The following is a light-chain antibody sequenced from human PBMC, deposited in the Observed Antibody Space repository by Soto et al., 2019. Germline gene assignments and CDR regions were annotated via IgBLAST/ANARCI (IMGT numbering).Light chain of an antibody. CDR1: SSDVGGYNY. J-gene: IGLJ2*01. CDR2: DVS. V-gene: IGLV2-14*03. Sequence: QSVLTQPPSASGSPGQSVTISCTGTSSDVGGYNYVSWYQHHPGKAPKLMIYDVSMRPSGVSNRFSGSKSGNTASLTISVLQAEDEADYYCTSWTTSTTMIFGGGIKVAVL. CDR3: TSWTTSTTMI.